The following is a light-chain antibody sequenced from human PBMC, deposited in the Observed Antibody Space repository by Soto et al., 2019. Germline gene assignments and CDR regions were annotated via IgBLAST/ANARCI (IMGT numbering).Light chain of an antibody. CDR1: QGISHY. J-gene: IGKJ1*01. CDR3: QRYNSAPRT. CDR2: GAS. Sequence: EIQMTQSPSSLSASVGDRVTITCRASQGISHYLAWYQQKPGKPPTLLMYGASTLQSGVPSRFSGSGSGTDFTLTFSSLQPEDVAVYYCQRYNSAPRTFGQGTKVEIK. V-gene: IGKV1-27*01.